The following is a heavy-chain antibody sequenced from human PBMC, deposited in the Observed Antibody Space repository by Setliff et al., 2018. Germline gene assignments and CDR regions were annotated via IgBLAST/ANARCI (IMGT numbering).Heavy chain of an antibody. D-gene: IGHD2-15*01. J-gene: IGHJ5*02. Sequence: ASVKVSCKASAHIFKSYGISWVRQAPGQGLEWMGWISAYNGNTYHAQKFQDRLSMTTDTSTSTAYMELRSLRADDTAVYYCERLVRHCTRISCQRTSEADLWGQGTQVTVSS. V-gene: IGHV1-18*01. CDR1: AHIFKSYG. CDR2: ISAYNGNT. CDR3: ERLVRHCTRISCQRTSEADL.